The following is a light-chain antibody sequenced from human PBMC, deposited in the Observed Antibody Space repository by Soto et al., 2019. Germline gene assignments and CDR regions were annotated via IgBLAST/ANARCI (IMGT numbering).Light chain of an antibody. Sequence: QSALPQPASVSGSPGQSITICCAGGIGDIGSYNYVSWYQQHPGKAPKLLIYDVSYRPSGISDRFSGSKSGNTASLTISGLQPEDEADYYCSSYGASSTLFGGGTKVTVL. J-gene: IGLJ3*02. CDR3: SSYGASSTL. CDR2: DVS. CDR1: IGDIGSYNY. V-gene: IGLV2-14*03.